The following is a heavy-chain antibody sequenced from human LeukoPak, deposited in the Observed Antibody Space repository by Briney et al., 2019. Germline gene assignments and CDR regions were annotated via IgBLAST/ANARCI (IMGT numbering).Heavy chain of an antibody. CDR1: GGTFSSYA. CDR3: ARSAYTGGVFEN. CDR2: IIPISGTT. V-gene: IGHV1-69*13. D-gene: IGHD2-8*02. J-gene: IGHJ4*02. Sequence: SVKVSCKTSGGTFSSYAISWVRQPPGQGLEWMGGIIPISGTTNNAQKFQGRVTITADASTSTAYMELSSLRSEDTAVYYCARSAYTGGVFENWGQGTLVTVSS.